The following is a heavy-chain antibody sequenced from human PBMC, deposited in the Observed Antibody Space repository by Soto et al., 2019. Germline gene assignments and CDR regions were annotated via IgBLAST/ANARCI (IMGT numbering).Heavy chain of an antibody. Sequence: QVQLVQSGAEAKKPGASVKVSCKASGYTFTSYGISWVRQAPGQGLEWMGWISAYNGNTNYAQKLQGRVTMTTDTSTSTAYMELRSLRSDDTAVYYCARDRFPTSYSSSYNWFDPWGQGTLVTVSS. J-gene: IGHJ5*02. CDR3: ARDRFPTSYSSSYNWFDP. CDR1: GYTFTSYG. V-gene: IGHV1-18*04. D-gene: IGHD6-6*01. CDR2: ISAYNGNT.